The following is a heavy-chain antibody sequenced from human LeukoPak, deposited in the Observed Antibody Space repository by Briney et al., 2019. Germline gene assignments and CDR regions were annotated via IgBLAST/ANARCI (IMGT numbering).Heavy chain of an antibody. V-gene: IGHV4-61*02. CDR3: ARGIRGVMGNWFDP. D-gene: IGHD3-10*01. J-gene: IGHJ5*02. Sequence: SETLSLTCTVSGGSISSGSYYWSWIRQPAGKGLEWIGRMYTSGSTNYNPSLKSRVTVSVDTSKNQFSLKLSSVTAADTAVYYCARGIRGVMGNWFDPWGQGTLVTVSS. CDR2: MYTSGST. CDR1: GGSISSGSYY.